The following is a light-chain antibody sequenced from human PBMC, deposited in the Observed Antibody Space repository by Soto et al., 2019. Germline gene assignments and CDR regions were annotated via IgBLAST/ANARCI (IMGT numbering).Light chain of an antibody. V-gene: IGKV3-11*01. Sequence: EIVLTQSPATLSLSPGERATLSCRARQSIGSHLAWYQQQPGQAPRLLIHDASSRATGIPARFSGSGSGTDFTLTISSLEPEDFATYYCQQLNSYPITFGQGTRLEIK. CDR2: DAS. CDR1: QSIGSH. CDR3: QQLNSYPIT. J-gene: IGKJ5*01.